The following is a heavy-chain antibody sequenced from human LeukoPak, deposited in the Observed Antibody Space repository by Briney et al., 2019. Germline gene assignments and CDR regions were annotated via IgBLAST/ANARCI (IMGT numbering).Heavy chain of an antibody. V-gene: IGHV3-21*06. CDR2: ISTSSSYI. Sequence: GGSLRLSCATSGFTFSSYNMNWVRQAPGKGLEWVSFISTSSSYIYYADSVKGRFTISRHNAKNSLYLEMNSLRAEDTAVYYCARDSGGYFDRNHFDYWGQGTLVTVSS. D-gene: IGHD3-9*01. J-gene: IGHJ4*02. CDR1: GFTFSSYN. CDR3: ARDSGGYFDRNHFDY.